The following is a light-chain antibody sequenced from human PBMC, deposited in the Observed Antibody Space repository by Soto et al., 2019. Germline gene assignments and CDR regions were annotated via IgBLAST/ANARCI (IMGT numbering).Light chain of an antibody. Sequence: DIVMTQSPDSLAVSLGERATINCKSSQSVLYSSNNKNYLAWYQQKPGQPPKLLIYWASTRESGVPDRFSGSGSATDFTLTISSLQAEDVAVYYFQQYYSTPQTFGQGAKVEIK. J-gene: IGKJ1*01. CDR1: QSVLYSSNNKNY. CDR3: QQYYSTPQT. CDR2: WAS. V-gene: IGKV4-1*01.